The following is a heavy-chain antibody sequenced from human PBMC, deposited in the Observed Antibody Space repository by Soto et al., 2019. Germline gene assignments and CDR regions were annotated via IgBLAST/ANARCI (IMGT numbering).Heavy chain of an antibody. CDR1: GFTFSSYA. J-gene: IGHJ4*01. CDR2: ISGSGGST. CDR3: SKKIPRYYFDY. V-gene: IGHV3-23*01. Sequence: GGSLRLSCAASGFTFSSYAMSWVRQAPGKGLEWVSAISGSGGSTYYADSVKRRFTISRDNSKNALYLQMNSLTAEDTGGYYCSKKIPRYYFDYWGQGTLVTASS.